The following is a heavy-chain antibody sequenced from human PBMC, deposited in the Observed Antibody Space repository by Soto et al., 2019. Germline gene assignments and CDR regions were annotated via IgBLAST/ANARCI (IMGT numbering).Heavy chain of an antibody. V-gene: IGHV1-18*01. J-gene: IGHJ5*02. CDR3: ARDEAYKWNDGGWFDP. D-gene: IGHD1-1*01. CDR2: ISAYNGNT. Sequence: QVQLVQSGAEVKKPGASVKVSCKASGYTFTSYGISWMRQASGQGLEWMGWISAYNGNTKYAQKLQGRVTMTTDTSTSTAYMELRSLRSVDTAVYYCARDEAYKWNDGGWFDPWGQGILVTVSS. CDR1: GYTFTSYG.